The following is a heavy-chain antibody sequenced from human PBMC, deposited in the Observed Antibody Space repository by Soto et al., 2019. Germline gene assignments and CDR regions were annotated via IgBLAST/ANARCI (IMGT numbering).Heavy chain of an antibody. J-gene: IGHJ4*02. Sequence: QVHLVQSGAEVKYPGASVKVSCKASGYTFTGYFLHWVRQAPGQGLEWMGRINPNSGVTNFAQKYQGRVSMTRDTSITTVYMELSRLKSDDTAVFYCARGRMTPDYWGQGTLVTVSS. CDR3: ARGRMTPDY. CDR1: GYTFTGYF. V-gene: IGHV1-2*02. CDR2: INPNSGVT.